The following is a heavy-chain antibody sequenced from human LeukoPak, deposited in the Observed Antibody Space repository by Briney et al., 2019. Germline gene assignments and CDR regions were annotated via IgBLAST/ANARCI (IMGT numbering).Heavy chain of an antibody. Sequence: GGSLRLSCAASGFTFSNYVMSWVRQAPGKGLEWVSVIDSVDGAYYADSVKGRFIISRDNSKNTLYLQMNSLRAEDTAVYYCARGGMVATIENWGQGTLVTVSS. CDR2: IDSVDGA. CDR1: GFTFSNYV. V-gene: IGHV3-53*01. D-gene: IGHD5-12*01. J-gene: IGHJ4*02. CDR3: ARGGMVATIEN.